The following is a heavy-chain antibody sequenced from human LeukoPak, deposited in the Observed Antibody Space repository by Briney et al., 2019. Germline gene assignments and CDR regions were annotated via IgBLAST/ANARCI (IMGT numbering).Heavy chain of an antibody. V-gene: IGHV1-2*02. CDR3: ARDQRWDYYDSSGYLDY. J-gene: IGHJ4*02. Sequence: ASVKVSCKASGYTFTGYYMHWVRQAPGQGLEWMGWINPNSGGTNYAQKFQGRVTMTRDTSISTAYMELSRLRSDDTAVYYCARDQRWDYYDSSGYLDYWGQGTLVTVSS. CDR2: INPNSGGT. D-gene: IGHD3-22*01. CDR1: GYTFTGYY.